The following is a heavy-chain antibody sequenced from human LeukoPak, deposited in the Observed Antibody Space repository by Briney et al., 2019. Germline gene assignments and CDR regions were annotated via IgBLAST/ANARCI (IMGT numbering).Heavy chain of an antibody. V-gene: IGHV3-23*01. D-gene: IGHD3-10*01. Sequence: PGGSLRLSCIAFEFTFDNYAMSWVRQAPGKGVEWVSATSGTGGSTYYADSVKGRFTISRDNSKNTLYLQMNSLRAEDTAVYYCAKDMGSGSPRDYGMDVWGQGTTVTVSS. CDR2: TSGTGGST. CDR3: AKDMGSGSPRDYGMDV. CDR1: EFTFDNYA. J-gene: IGHJ6*02.